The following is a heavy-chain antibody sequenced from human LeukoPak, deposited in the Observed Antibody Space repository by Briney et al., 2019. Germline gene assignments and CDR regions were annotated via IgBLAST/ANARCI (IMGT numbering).Heavy chain of an antibody. Sequence: GGSLRLSCAASGFTFSSYGMHWVRQAPGKGLEWVTFIRYDGSNKYYADSVKGRFTISRDNSKRTLYLQMNSLRAEDTALYYCAKDMGGHQGVFDYWGQGTLVTVSS. D-gene: IGHD3-16*01. J-gene: IGHJ4*02. CDR3: AKDMGGHQGVFDY. CDR1: GFTFSSYG. V-gene: IGHV3-30*02. CDR2: IRYDGSNK.